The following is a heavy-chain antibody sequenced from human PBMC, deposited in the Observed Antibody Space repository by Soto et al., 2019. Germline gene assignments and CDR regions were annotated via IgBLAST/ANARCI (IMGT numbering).Heavy chain of an antibody. CDR1: GITFSNAL. CDR2: IKSKTDGGTT. J-gene: IGHJ4*02. D-gene: IGHD3-10*01. Sequence: GSLIVSWASSGITFSNALMSLVLQAPGKGLEWVGRIKSKTDGGTTDYTAPVKGRFTISRDDSKNTLYLQMNSLKTEDTAVYYCTTAVLLWFGEFSFHDYWGQGALVTVSS. V-gene: IGHV3-15*01. CDR3: TTAVLLWFGEFSFHDY.